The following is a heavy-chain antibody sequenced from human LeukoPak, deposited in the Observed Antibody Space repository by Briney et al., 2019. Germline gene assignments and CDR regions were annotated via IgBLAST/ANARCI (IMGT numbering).Heavy chain of an antibody. CDR1: GFPFSSYW. J-gene: IGHJ4*02. D-gene: IGHD6-19*01. Sequence: PGGSLRLSCVASGFPFSSYWMTWVRQAPGKGLEWVARLVYDARSDYANSVKGRFSISRDDSKNTLFLDMSNLRVEDTALYYCARDLSAAFDFWGQGVLVTVST. CDR3: ARDLSAAFDF. CDR2: LVYDARS. V-gene: IGHV3-33*08.